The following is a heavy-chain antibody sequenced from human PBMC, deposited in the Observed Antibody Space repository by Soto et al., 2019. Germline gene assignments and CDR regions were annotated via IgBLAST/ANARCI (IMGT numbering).Heavy chain of an antibody. V-gene: IGHV3-74*01. CDR1: GFTFGTYW. Sequence: EVQLVESGGDLVQPGGSLRLSCAASGFTFGTYWMHWVHQAPGKGLMWVSRINSDESRTNYAESGKGRFTISRDNANNTLHLQMISLRAEDAALYFCATDATHSSDWIDPWGQGTLVTVSS. D-gene: IGHD5-12*01. J-gene: IGHJ5*02. CDR2: INSDESRT. CDR3: ATDATHSSDWIDP.